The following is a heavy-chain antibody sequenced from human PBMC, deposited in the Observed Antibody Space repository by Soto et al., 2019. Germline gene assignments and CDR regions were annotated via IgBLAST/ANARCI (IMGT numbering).Heavy chain of an antibody. Sequence: SETLSLTCTVSGGSISSGGYYWSWIRRHPGKGLEWIGYIYYSGSTYYNPSLKSRVTISVDTSKNQFSLKLSSVTAADTAVYYCARATQYCSGGSCYSSYWYFDLWGRGTLVTVSS. V-gene: IGHV4-31*03. CDR2: IYYSGST. J-gene: IGHJ2*01. CDR3: ARATQYCSGGSCYSSYWYFDL. CDR1: GGSISSGGYY. D-gene: IGHD2-15*01.